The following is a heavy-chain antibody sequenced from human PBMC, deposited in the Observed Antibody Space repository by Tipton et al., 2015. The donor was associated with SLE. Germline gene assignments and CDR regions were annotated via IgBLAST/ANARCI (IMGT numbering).Heavy chain of an antibody. Sequence: LRLSCAVYGGSFSGYYWSWIRQPPGKGLEWIGEINHSGSTNYNPSLKSRVTISVDTSKNQFSLKRSSVTAADTAVYYCARGLGELPGYCSSTSCYRVWTEYFQHWGQGTLVTVSS. J-gene: IGHJ1*01. CDR3: ARGLGELPGYCSSTSCYRVWTEYFQH. V-gene: IGHV4-34*01. CDR1: GGSFSGYY. D-gene: IGHD2-2*02. CDR2: INHSGST.